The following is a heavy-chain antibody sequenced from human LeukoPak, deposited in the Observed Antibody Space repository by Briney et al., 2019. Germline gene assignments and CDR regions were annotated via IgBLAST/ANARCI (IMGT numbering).Heavy chain of an antibody. CDR3: ARDRLGEHWFDP. Sequence: GGPLSLSCAPSGLTFRDFAVHWPRHARGEGLVWVAVIWYDRTNKYYADSVKGRLTICRDNSRNTLYLQMSSLRGDDTAVYYCARDRLGEHWFDPWGLGTLVTVSS. J-gene: IGHJ5*02. CDR2: IWYDRTNK. D-gene: IGHD6-25*01. CDR1: GLTFRDFA. V-gene: IGHV3-33*08.